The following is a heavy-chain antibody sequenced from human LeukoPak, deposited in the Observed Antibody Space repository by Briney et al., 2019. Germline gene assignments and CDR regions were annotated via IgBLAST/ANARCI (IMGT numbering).Heavy chain of an antibody. CDR2: MYYSGST. CDR1: GGSISSGDYY. Sequence: SETLSLTCTVSGGSISSGDYYWSWIRQPPGKGLEWVGYMYYSGSTYYNPSLKSRVTISVDTSKNQFSLKLSSVTAADTAVYYCDRPYYYDSRIDPWGQGTLVTVSS. J-gene: IGHJ5*02. D-gene: IGHD3-22*01. CDR3: DRPYYYDSRIDP. V-gene: IGHV4-30-4*01.